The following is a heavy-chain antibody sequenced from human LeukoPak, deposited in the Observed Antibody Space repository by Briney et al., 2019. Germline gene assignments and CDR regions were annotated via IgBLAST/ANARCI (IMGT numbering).Heavy chain of an antibody. CDR1: GFTVSSNY. D-gene: IGHD1-26*01. CDR2: IYSGGST. V-gene: IGHV3-66*01. J-gene: IGHJ4*02. CDR3: VKDYSGTYYFEY. Sequence: GGSLRLSCAASGFTVSSNYMSWVRQAPGKGLEWVSVIYSGGSTYYADSVKGRFTISRDNSKNTLYLQMNSLRAEDTALYYCVKDYSGTYYFEYWGQGTLVTVSS.